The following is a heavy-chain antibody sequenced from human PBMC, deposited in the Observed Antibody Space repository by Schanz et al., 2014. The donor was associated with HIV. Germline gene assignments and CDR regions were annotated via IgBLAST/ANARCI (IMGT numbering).Heavy chain of an antibody. CDR1: GFSFSTYG. D-gene: IGHD2-15*01. Sequence: QGQLVESGGGVVQPGRSLRLSCAASGFSFSTYGRHWVRLAPGKGLEGEAIIWFDGSNKYYADSVKGRFTISRDKSKNTLYLQMNSLRVEDTAVYFCARVASAVDGADYGMDVWGQGIMVTVSS. CDR2: IWFDGSNK. V-gene: IGHV3-33*01. CDR3: ARVASAVDGADYGMDV. J-gene: IGHJ6*02.